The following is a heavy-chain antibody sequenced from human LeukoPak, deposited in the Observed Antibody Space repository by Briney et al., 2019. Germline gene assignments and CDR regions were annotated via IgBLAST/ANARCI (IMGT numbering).Heavy chain of an antibody. CDR1: GYSFTSYW. CDR3: ARARLIPYYYDSSGYLDY. D-gene: IGHD3-22*01. V-gene: IGHV5-51*01. CDR2: IYPGDSDT. J-gene: IGHJ4*02. Sequence: GESLKISCKGSGYSFTSYWIGWVRQMPGKGLEWMGIIYPGDSDTRYSPSFQGQVTISADKSISTAYLQWSSLKASDTAMYYCARARLIPYYYDSSGYLDYWGQGTLVTVSS.